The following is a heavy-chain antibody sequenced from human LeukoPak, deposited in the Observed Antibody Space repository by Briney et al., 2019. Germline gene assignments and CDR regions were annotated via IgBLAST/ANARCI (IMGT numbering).Heavy chain of an antibody. CDR3: ARVLDTAMENHYYHYPFDY. J-gene: IGHJ4*02. CDR1: GFTFSSYA. V-gene: IGHV3-30-3*01. D-gene: IGHD5-18*01. CDR2: ISYDGSNK. Sequence: PGRSLRLSCAASGFTFSSYAMHWVRQAPGKGLEWVAVISYDGSNKYYADSVKGRFTISRDNSKNTLYLQMNSLRAEDTAVYYCARVLDTAMENHYYHYPFDYWAREPWSPSPQ.